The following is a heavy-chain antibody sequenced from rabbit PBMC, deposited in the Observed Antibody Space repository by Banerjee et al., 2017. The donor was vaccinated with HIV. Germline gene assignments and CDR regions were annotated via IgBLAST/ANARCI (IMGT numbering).Heavy chain of an antibody. CDR3: ARDVVAGDGYAL. CDR1: GFSFSSGLP. V-gene: IGHV1S40*01. Sequence: QSLEESGGGLVKPGASLTLTCKTSGFSFSSGLPMCWVRQAPGKGLEWIASIDTGDGRTYYASWVNGRFTISLDNAQNTVFLQMTSLTVVDTATYFCARDVVAGDGYALRGQGTLVTVS. J-gene: IGHJ3*01. D-gene: IGHD6-1*01. CDR2: IDTGDGRT.